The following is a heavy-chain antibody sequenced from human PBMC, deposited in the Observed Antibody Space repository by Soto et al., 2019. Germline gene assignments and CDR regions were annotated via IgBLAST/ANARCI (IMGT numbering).Heavy chain of an antibody. CDR3: AKDRGIIVKAGDAFDV. CDR2: ISDSGDRT. J-gene: IGHJ3*01. V-gene: IGHV3-23*01. CDR1: GFTLSMSA. Sequence: EVQLMESGGGLVQPGGSLRLYCASSGFTLSMSAVTWVRQAPGKGLEWVSYISDSGDRTYYADSVKGRFTISRDRSKNTVSLQMDSLRAEDTAVYYCAKDRGIIVKAGDAFDVWGQGTKVTVSS. D-gene: IGHD3-16*02.